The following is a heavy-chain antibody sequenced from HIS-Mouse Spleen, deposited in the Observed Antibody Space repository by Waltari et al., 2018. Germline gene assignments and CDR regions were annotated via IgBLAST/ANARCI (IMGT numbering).Heavy chain of an antibody. CDR2: IYPGDSDT. V-gene: IGHV5-51*01. Sequence: MGWVRQMPGKGLEWMGIIYPGDSDTRYSPSFQGQVTISADKSISTAYLQWSSLKASDTAMYYCARQDLHYYDSSGYYAFDIWGQGTMVTVSS. CDR3: ARQDLHYYDSSGYYAFDI. J-gene: IGHJ3*02. D-gene: IGHD3-22*01.